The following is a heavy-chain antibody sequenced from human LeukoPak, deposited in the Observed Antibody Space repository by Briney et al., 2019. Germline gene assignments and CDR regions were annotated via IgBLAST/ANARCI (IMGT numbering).Heavy chain of an antibody. CDR3: YCSSTSFHWYYYGMDV. D-gene: IGHD2-2*01. V-gene: IGHV3-49*04. J-gene: IGHJ6*02. Sequence: SGGSLRLSCAASGFTFSSYAMSWVRQAPGKGLEWVGFIRSKAYGGTTEYAASVKGRFTISRDDSKSIAYLQMNSLKTEDTAVYYCYCSSTSFHWYYYGMDVWGQGTTVTVSS. CDR1: GFTFSSYA. CDR2: IRSKAYGGTT.